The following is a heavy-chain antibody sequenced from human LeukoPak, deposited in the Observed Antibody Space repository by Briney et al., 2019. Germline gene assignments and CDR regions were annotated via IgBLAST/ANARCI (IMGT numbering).Heavy chain of an antibody. V-gene: IGHV3-21*01. Sequence: GGSLRLSCAASGFTFSSYNMNWVRQAPGKGLEWVSSISSSSSYIYYADSVKGRFTISRDNAKNSLYLQMNSLRAGDTAVYYCARGDGYNFDYWGQGTLVTVSS. CDR1: GFTFSSYN. D-gene: IGHD5-24*01. CDR2: ISSSSSYI. CDR3: ARGDGYNFDY. J-gene: IGHJ4*02.